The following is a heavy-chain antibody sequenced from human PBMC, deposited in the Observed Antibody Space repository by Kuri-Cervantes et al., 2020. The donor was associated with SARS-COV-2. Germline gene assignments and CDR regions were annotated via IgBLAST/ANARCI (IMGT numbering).Heavy chain of an antibody. V-gene: IGHV4-59*01. Sequence: SETLSLTCTVSGGSISSYYWTWVRQPPGKGLEFIGYIYYNGNGYNPSLESRVTMSLDTSRNQFSLRLTSVTPADTAVCYCARATSFTSIYYYFDSWGQGNLVTVSS. CDR2: IYYNGN. CDR3: ARATSFTSIYYYFDS. J-gene: IGHJ4*02. D-gene: IGHD2-2*01. CDR1: GGSISSYY.